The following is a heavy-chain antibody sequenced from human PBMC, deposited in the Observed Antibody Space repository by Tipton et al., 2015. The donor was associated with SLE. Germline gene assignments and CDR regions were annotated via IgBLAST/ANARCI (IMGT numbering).Heavy chain of an antibody. CDR2: ASDSGDT. Sequence: TLSLTCTVSGGSITSYYGGWIRQPPGKGLEWIGSASDSGDTHYSPSLKSRVTIAVDTSKNQFSLKLTSVTAADTAVYYCARDLGRSRSTIFGGFDFWGQGSLVTVSS. V-gene: IGHV4-59*01. CDR3: ARDLGRSRSTIFGGFDF. D-gene: IGHD3-3*01. CDR1: GGSITSYY. J-gene: IGHJ4*02.